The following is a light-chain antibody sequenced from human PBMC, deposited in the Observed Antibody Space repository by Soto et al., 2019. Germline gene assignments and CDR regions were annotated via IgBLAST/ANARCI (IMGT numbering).Light chain of an antibody. CDR2: DAS. CDR1: QSISSS. J-gene: IGKJ3*01. CDR3: QQYNTYST. V-gene: IGKV1-5*01. Sequence: DIQMTQSPSTLSASVGDRVTITCRASQSISSSLAWYQQKPGKAPKPLIYDASSLESGVPSRFSGSGSGTEFTLTISSLQPDDFATYYCQQYNTYSTFGPGTKVDIK.